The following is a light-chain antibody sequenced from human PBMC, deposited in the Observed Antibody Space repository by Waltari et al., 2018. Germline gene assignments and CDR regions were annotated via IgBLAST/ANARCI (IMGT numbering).Light chain of an antibody. Sequence: QSVLTQPPSASGAPGQSVTIPCSGSSSNIGSNYVYWYQQFPGTAPKLLIYYSSQRPSGVPDRFSGSKSGTSASLAITGLRSEDEADYYCAAWDDSLSSVLFGGGTRLTAL. CDR2: YSS. CDR3: AAWDDSLSSVL. V-gene: IGLV1-47*02. CDR1: SSNIGSNY. J-gene: IGLJ2*01.